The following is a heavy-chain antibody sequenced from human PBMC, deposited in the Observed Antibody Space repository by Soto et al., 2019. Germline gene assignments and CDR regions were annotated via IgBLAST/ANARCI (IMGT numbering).Heavy chain of an antibody. CDR3: AKDQQWLVPGDFDY. V-gene: IGHV3-23*01. Sequence: EVQLLESGGGLVQPGGSLRLSCAASGFTFSSYAMSWVRQAPGKGLELVSAISGSGGSTYYADSVKGRFTIPRDNSKNTLYLQMNSLRAEDTAVNYCAKDQQWLVPGDFDYWGQGTLVTVSS. J-gene: IGHJ4*02. CDR1: GFTFSSYA. CDR2: ISGSGGST. D-gene: IGHD6-19*01.